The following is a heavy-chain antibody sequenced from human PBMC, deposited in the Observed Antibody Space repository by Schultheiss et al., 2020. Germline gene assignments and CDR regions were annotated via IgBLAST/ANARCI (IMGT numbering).Heavy chain of an antibody. D-gene: IGHD3-16*02. J-gene: IGHJ5*02. CDR1: GGSISSYY. CDR2: IYYSGST. Sequence: SETLSLTCTVSGGSISSYYWSWIRQPPGKGLEWIGYIYYSGSTYYNPSLKSRVTISVDTSKNQFSLKLSSVTAADTAVYYCARRAADYDYVWGSYRSRSWFDPWGQGTLVTVSS. CDR3: ARRAADYDYVWGSYRSRSWFDP. V-gene: IGHV4-59*08.